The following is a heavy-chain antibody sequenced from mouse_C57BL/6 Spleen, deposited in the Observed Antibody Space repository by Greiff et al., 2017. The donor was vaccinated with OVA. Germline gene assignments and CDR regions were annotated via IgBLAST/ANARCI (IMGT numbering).Heavy chain of an antibody. CDR1: GYAFSSSW. D-gene: IGHD1-1*01. Sequence: VQVVESGPELVKPGASVKISCKASGYAFSSSWMNWVKQRPGKGLEWIGRIYPGDGDTNYNGKFKGKATLTADKSSSTAYMQLSSLTSEDSAVYFCARSAYYGSSYRAMDYWGQGTSVTVSS. V-gene: IGHV1-82*01. CDR3: ARSAYYGSSYRAMDY. CDR2: IYPGDGDT. J-gene: IGHJ4*01.